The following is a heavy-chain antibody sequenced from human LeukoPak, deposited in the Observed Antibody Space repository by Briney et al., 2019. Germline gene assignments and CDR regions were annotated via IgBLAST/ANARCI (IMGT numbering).Heavy chain of an antibody. CDR2: IYYSGST. D-gene: IGHD4-17*01. V-gene: IGHV4-59*01. CDR1: GGSISSYY. J-gene: IGHJ4*02. Sequence: SETLSLTCTVSGGSISSYYWSGIRQPPGKGLEWIGYIYYSGSTNYNPSLKSRVTISVDTSKNQFSLKLSSVTAADTAVYYCATVFPTGYWGQGTLVVVSS. CDR3: ATVFPTGY.